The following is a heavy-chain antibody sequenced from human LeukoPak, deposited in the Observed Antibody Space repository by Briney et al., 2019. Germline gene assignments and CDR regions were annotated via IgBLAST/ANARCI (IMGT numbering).Heavy chain of an antibody. CDR1: EFAFSTYN. Sequence: GGSLRLSCAASEFAFSTYNMNWVRQAPGKGLEWVSYISTGSSTTYYADSVKGRFTISRDNVENSLYLQMNSLRDEDTAVYYCARVAAGYSVNCFDYWGQGTLVTVSS. J-gene: IGHJ4*02. V-gene: IGHV3-48*02. CDR3: ARVAAGYSVNCFDY. D-gene: IGHD4-23*01. CDR2: ISTGSSTT.